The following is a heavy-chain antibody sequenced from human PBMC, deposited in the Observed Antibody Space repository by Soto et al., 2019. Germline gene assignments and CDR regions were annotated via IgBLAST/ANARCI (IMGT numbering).Heavy chain of an antibody. D-gene: IGHD2-15*01. CDR2: INHSGST. V-gene: IGHV4-34*01. CDR1: GGSFSGYY. Sequence: QVQLQQWGAGLLKPSETLSLTCAVYGGSFSGYYWSWIRQPPGKGLEWIGEINHSGSTNYNPSLXSXVXXSVDTSKNQFSLKLSSVTAADTAVYYCARGRRIESWGQGTMVTVSS. J-gene: IGHJ3*01. CDR3: ARGRRIES.